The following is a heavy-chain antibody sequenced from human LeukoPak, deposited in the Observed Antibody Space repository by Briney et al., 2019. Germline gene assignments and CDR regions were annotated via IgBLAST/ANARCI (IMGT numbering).Heavy chain of an antibody. J-gene: IGHJ4*02. Sequence: SETLSLTCTVSGGSISSGGYYWSWIRQHPGKGLEWIGYIYYSGSTYYNPSLKSRVTISVDTSKNQFSLKLSSVTAADTAVYYCARDLFKAFDYWGQGTLVTVSS. CDR1: GGSISSGGYY. CDR2: IYYSGST. CDR3: ARDLFKAFDY. D-gene: IGHD3-10*01. V-gene: IGHV4-31*03.